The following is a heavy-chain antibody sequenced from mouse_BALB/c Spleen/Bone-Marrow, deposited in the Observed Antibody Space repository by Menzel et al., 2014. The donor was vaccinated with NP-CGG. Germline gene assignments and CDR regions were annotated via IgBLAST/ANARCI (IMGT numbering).Heavy chain of an antibody. V-gene: IGHV5-6-5*01. Sequence: EVQLVESGGGLVKPGGSLKLSCAASGFTFSSYAMSWVRQTPEKRLEWVASISSGGSTYYPDSVKGRFTISRDNARNILYLQMSSLRSEDTAMYYCARWYYGSGFAYWVQGTPVTVSA. CDR1: GFTFSSYA. CDR3: ARWYYGSGFAY. D-gene: IGHD1-1*01. CDR2: ISSGGST. J-gene: IGHJ3*01.